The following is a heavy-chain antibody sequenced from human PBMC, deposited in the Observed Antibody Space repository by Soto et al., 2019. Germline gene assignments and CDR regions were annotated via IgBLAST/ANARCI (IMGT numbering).Heavy chain of an antibody. CDR2: INPDGTSR. CDR3: ARDLENWSDGGGGGI. Sequence: EVQLVESGGGLVQPGGSLRLSCAASGFTFSIYWMYWVRLAPGKGLVWVSGINPDGTSRYYADYVKDRFTISRDNAKNRLYLQMNSVRAEDTAVYSCARDLENWSDGGGGGIWGQGTLVTVSS. J-gene: IGHJ4*02. V-gene: IGHV3-74*01. D-gene: IGHD1-1*01. CDR1: GFTFSIYW.